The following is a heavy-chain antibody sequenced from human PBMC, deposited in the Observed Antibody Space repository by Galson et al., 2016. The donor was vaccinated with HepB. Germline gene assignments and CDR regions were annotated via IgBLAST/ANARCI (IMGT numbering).Heavy chain of an antibody. CDR3: ARGTHYGDFSDY. CDR2: FDYSGST. V-gene: IGHV4-39*01. Sequence: SETLSLTCTVSGFSISSSSYYWGWIRQPPGKGLEWIGNFDYSGSTHYNPSLKSRVTMSADPSKNQFSLNLSTVTAADTAVYFCARGTHYGDFSDYWGHGTLVTVSS. J-gene: IGHJ4*01. CDR1: GFSISSSSYY. D-gene: IGHD4-17*01.